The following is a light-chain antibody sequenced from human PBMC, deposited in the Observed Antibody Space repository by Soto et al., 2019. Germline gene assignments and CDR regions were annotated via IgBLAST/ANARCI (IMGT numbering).Light chain of an antibody. CDR1: QSVSIY. V-gene: IGKV3-11*01. J-gene: IGKJ4*01. CDR2: DAS. Sequence: EIVLTQSPATLSLSPGERATLSCRASQSVSIYLAWYQQKPGQAPRLLIYDASNRATGIPARFSGSGSGTDITLTISSLEPEDFAVHYCQQRSNWLTFGGGTKVEIK. CDR3: QQRSNWLT.